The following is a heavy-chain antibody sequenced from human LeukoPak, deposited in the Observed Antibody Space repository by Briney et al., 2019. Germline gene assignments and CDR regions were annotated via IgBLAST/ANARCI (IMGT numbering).Heavy chain of an antibody. J-gene: IGHJ4*02. D-gene: IGHD2-15*01. Sequence: GGSLRLSCTAAGFTFSHYAISWVRQTPGKGLEWIAFIRCPTYGGAAEYAASVKGRFTISRDESTSTAFLQMDSLKTEDTAMYYCASAYCRSGVCFSADYWGQGVSVIVSS. CDR3: ASAYCRSGVCFSADY. CDR2: IRCPTYGGAA. CDR1: GFTFSHYA. V-gene: IGHV3-49*04.